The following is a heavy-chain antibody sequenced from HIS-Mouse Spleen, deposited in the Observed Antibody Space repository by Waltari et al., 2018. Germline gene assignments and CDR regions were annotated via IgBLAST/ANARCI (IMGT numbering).Heavy chain of an antibody. D-gene: IGHD6-13*01. Sequence: QLQLQESGPGLVKPSETLSLTCTVSGGSIRSSSYSWGWIRQPPGKGLGWIGSIYYSGGTYSNPSLKSQVTISVETSKNQFSLKLSSVTAADTAVYYCAREIPYSSSWYDWYFDLWGRGTLVTVSS. CDR3: AREIPYSSSWYDWYFDL. J-gene: IGHJ2*01. CDR1: GGSIRSSSYS. CDR2: IYYSGGT. V-gene: IGHV4-39*07.